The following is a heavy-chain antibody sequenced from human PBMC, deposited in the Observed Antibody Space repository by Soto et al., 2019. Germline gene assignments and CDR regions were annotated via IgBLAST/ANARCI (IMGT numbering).Heavy chain of an antibody. CDR1: GFTFSTYA. D-gene: IGHD3-10*01. CDR3: ANGQDSETYSWRFDI. Sequence: VQMLESGGGLVQPGGSLRLSCAASGFTFSTYAMSWVRQAPGKGLEWVSAISRGGRIIYADSVRGRFTISRDMSQNTVYLQMNSLRAEDTAVYHCANGQDSETYSWRFDIWGQGTLVTVSS. V-gene: IGHV3-23*01. CDR2: ISRGGRI. J-gene: IGHJ4*02.